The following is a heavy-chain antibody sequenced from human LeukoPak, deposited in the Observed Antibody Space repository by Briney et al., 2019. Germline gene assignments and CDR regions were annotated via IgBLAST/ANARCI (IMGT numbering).Heavy chain of an antibody. J-gene: IGHJ5*02. Sequence: SETLSLTCTVSGGSISSYYWSWIRQPPGKGLEWIGYIYYSGSTNYNPSLKSRVTISVDTSKNQFSLKLGSVTAADTAVYYCARDGGIAVAGTWWFDPWGQGTLVTVSS. CDR3: ARDGGIAVAGTWWFDP. CDR2: IYYSGST. D-gene: IGHD6-19*01. V-gene: IGHV4-59*01. CDR1: GGSISSYY.